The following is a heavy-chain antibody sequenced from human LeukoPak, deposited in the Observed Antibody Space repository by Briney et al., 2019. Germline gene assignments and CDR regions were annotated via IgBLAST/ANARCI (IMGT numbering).Heavy chain of an antibody. CDR1: GGTFSSYA. CDR3: ARATGSSSPNYYYYYYMDV. CDR2: IIPIFGTA. D-gene: IGHD6-6*01. Sequence: GASVKVSCKASGGTFSSYAISWVRQAPGQGLEWMGGIIPIFGTANYAQKFQGRVTITTDEPTSTAYMELSSLRSEDTAVYYCARATGSSSPNYYYYYYMDVWGKGTTATVSS. V-gene: IGHV1-69*05. J-gene: IGHJ6*03.